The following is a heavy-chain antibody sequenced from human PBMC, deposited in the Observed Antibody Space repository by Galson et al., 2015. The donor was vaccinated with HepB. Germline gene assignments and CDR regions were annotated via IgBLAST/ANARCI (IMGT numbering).Heavy chain of an antibody. CDR2: ISGSGGST. J-gene: IGHJ5*02. D-gene: IGHD3-22*01. V-gene: IGHV3-23*01. Sequence: SLRLSCAASGFTFSSYAMSWVRQAPGKGLEWVSAISGSGGSTYYADSVKGRFTISRDNSTNTLYLQMNSLRAEDTAVYYCAKDWSYDSSGLDWFDPWGQGTLVTVSS. CDR3: AKDWSYDSSGLDWFDP. CDR1: GFTFSSYA.